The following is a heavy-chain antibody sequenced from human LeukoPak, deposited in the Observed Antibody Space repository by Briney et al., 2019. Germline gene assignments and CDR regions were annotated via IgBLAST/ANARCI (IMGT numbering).Heavy chain of an antibody. Sequence: SETLSLTCTVSGDSISRSYWSWIRQPPGKGLGWIGYISSRGRSTYTPALKSRVTISADTSNNQFSLSLTSPTAADTAVYYCARHRESYYESSHMGFDPWGQGTLVIVSS. CDR3: ARHRESYYESSHMGFDP. D-gene: IGHD3-22*01. CDR1: GDSISRSY. CDR2: ISSRGRS. V-gene: IGHV4-59*08. J-gene: IGHJ5*02.